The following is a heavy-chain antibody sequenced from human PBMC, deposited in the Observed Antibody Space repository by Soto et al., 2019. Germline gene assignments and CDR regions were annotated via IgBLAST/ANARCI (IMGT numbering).Heavy chain of an antibody. V-gene: IGHV4-30-4*01. CDR1: VGSISIGDYY. Sequence: SEALSVTCTVSVGSISIGDYYWSGIRQPPGKGLEWIGYIYYSGSTYYNPSLKSRVTISVDTSKNQFSLKLSSVTAADTAVYYCARDNILGILYGGMDVWGQGTTVTVSS. J-gene: IGHJ6*02. CDR3: ARDNILGILYGGMDV. CDR2: IYYSGST. D-gene: IGHD3-3*01.